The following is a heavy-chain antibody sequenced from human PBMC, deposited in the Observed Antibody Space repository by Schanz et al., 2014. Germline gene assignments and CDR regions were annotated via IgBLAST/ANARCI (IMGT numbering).Heavy chain of an antibody. D-gene: IGHD3-10*01. J-gene: IGHJ5*02. Sequence: EVQLVESGGGLVQPGGSLRLSCAASGFTFSSYWMHWVRQVPGKGLVWVSRIKSDGSSTSYADSVKGRFIISRDNAKNTLYLQMNSLRAEDTAVYYCARPALWFGDNCFDPWGQGTLXTVSS. V-gene: IGHV3-74*01. CDR1: GFTFSSYW. CDR2: IKSDGSST. CDR3: ARPALWFGDNCFDP.